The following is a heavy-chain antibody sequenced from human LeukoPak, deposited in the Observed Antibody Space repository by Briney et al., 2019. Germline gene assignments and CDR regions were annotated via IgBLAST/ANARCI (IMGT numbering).Heavy chain of an antibody. V-gene: IGHV4-59*01. CDR2: IYYSGST. D-gene: IGHD3-16*01. CDR1: GGSISSYY. Sequence: SETLSLTCTVPGGSISSYYWSWIRQPPGKGLERLGYIYYSGSTNYNPSLKRRVTISVDTSKNQFSLKLSSVAAADTAVYYWARRPLGPWGQGTLVTVS. CDR3: ARRPLGP. J-gene: IGHJ5*02.